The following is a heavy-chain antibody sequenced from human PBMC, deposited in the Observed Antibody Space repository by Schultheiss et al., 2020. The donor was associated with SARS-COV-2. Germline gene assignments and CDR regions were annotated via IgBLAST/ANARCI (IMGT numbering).Heavy chain of an antibody. CDR1: GFTFSSYA. D-gene: IGHD1-26*01. J-gene: IGHJ4*02. CDR2: ISYDGSNK. CDR3: AKIGGSHDY. Sequence: GESLKISCAASGFTFSSYAMHWVRQAPGKGLEWVAVISYDGSNKYYADSVKGRFTISRDNSKNTLYLQMNSLRAEDTAVYYCAKIGGSHDYWGQGTLVTVSS. V-gene: IGHV3-30*07.